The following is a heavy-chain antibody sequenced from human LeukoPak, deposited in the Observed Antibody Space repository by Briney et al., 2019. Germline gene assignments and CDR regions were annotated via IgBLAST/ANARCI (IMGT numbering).Heavy chain of an antibody. Sequence: SETLSLTCSVSGGSTNDYYWNWVRQPPGRGLEWIGYIYTDGSTYYNPSLKSRVTISVVTSKSQCSLKLTSVTAADTAVYYCVRGVYGLFDYWGQGTLVTVSS. J-gene: IGHJ4*02. CDR3: VRGVYGLFDY. D-gene: IGHD5/OR15-5a*01. CDR1: GGSTNDYY. V-gene: IGHV4-4*09. CDR2: IYTDGST.